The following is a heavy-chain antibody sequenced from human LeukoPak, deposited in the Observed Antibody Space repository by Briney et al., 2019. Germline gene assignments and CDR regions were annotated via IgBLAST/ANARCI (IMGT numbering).Heavy chain of an antibody. V-gene: IGHV1-69*04. CDR3: ASDWRGENYYDIGSFDI. J-gene: IGHJ3*02. CDR1: GGTFSSYA. CDR2: IIPILGIA. D-gene: IGHD3-22*01. Sequence: SVKVSCKASGGTFSSYAISWVRPAPGQGLEWMGRIIPILGIANYAQKFQGRVPITADKSTSTAYMELSSLRAEDAAVYDCASDWRGENYYDIGSFDIWSQGTMVTVSS.